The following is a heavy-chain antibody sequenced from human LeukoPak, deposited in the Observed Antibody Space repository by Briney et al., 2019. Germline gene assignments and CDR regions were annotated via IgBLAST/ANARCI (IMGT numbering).Heavy chain of an antibody. J-gene: IGHJ5*02. D-gene: IGHD5-24*01. V-gene: IGHV4-59*01. CDR3: ARGRTFDP. CDR1: AGSISGYY. CDR2: IFYSGST. Sequence: SETLSLTCTISAGSISGYYWSWIRQPPGKGLEWIGYIFYSGSTNYNPSLKSRVTISVHTSKNQSSLNLNSVTAADTAVYYCARGRTFDPWGQGTLVTVSS.